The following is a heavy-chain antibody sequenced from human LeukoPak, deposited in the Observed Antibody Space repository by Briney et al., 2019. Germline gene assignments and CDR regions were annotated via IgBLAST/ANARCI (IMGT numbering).Heavy chain of an antibody. Sequence: ASVKVSCKASGYTFTSYDINWVRQATGQGLEWMGWMNPNSGNTGYAQKLQGRVTMTRNTSISTAYMELSSLRSEDTAVYYCARGGGSGSSPPPYYYYYMDVWGKGTTVTISS. D-gene: IGHD3-10*01. CDR1: GYTFTSYD. J-gene: IGHJ6*03. CDR3: ARGGGSGSSPPPYYYYYMDV. V-gene: IGHV1-8*01. CDR2: MNPNSGNT.